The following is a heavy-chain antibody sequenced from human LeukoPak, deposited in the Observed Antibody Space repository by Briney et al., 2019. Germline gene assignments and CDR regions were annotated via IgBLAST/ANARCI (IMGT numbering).Heavy chain of an antibody. Sequence: GGSLRLSCAASGFSFSNHWMTWVRQAPGKGLEWVANIKQDGSDKNHVDSVKGRFTISRDNAKDTLYLQMNSLRAEDTALYYCARDGTFRLDYWGQGTLVSVSS. CDR2: IKQDGSDK. CDR1: GFSFSNHW. CDR3: ARDGTFRLDY. J-gene: IGHJ4*02. D-gene: IGHD1-26*01. V-gene: IGHV3-7*05.